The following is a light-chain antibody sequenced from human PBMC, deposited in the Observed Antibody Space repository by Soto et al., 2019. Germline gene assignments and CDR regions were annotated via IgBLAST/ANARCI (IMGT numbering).Light chain of an antibody. J-gene: IGKJ5*01. CDR2: DAA. Sequence: DIPMTQTPSSLSASVVDRVTITFQARQDIGNFLTWYQQKPVRAPVLLISDAANLATGVPPTFSGSGSGRDFTLTISSLQPEDIAAYYCQQYDRLPITFGQGTRLEIK. CDR3: QQYDRLPIT. CDR1: QDIGNF. V-gene: IGKV1-33*01.